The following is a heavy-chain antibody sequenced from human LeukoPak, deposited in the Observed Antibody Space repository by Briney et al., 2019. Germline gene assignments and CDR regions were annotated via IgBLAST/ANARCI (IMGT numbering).Heavy chain of an antibody. CDR1: GYSFTSYW. Sequence: GESLKISCQGSGYSFTSYWIGWVRQMPGKGLEWMGIIYPGDSDTRYSPSFQGQVTISADKSISTAYLQWSSLKASDTAMYYCARSEAGYCSSTSCLPGYWGQGTLVTVSS. D-gene: IGHD2-2*03. J-gene: IGHJ4*02. V-gene: IGHV5-51*01. CDR2: IYPGDSDT. CDR3: ARSEAGYCSSTSCLPGY.